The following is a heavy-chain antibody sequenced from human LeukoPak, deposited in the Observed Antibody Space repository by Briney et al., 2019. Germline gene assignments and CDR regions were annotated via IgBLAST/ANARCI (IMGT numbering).Heavy chain of an antibody. J-gene: IGHJ5*02. V-gene: IGHV1-24*01. D-gene: IGHD6-13*01. Sequence: ASVKVSCKVSGYTLTELSMHWVRQAPGKGLEWMGGFDPEDGETIYAQKFQGRVTMTEDTSTDTAYMELSSLRSEDTAVYYCATHHNLAAAGSNWFDPWGQGALVTVSS. CDR2: FDPEDGET. CDR1: GYTLTELS. CDR3: ATHHNLAAAGSNWFDP.